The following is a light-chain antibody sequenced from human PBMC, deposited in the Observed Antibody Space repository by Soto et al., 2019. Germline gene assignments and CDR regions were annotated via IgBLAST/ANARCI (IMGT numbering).Light chain of an antibody. V-gene: IGKV3-15*01. CDR2: GAS. J-gene: IGKJ1*01. CDR1: QSVSSN. Sequence: EIVMTQSPATLSVSPGERATLSCRASQSVSSNLAWYQQKPGQAPRLLIYGASTRATGIPARFSGSGSGTEFTLTISSLQSLYFAVYYTNEINTWPPATSVQGTK. CDR3: NEINTWPPAT.